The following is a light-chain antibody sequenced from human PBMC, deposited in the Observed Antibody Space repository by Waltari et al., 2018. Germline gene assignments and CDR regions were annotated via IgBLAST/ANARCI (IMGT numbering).Light chain of an antibody. CDR2: DTS. CDR3: QQRST. J-gene: IGKJ2*01. V-gene: IGKV3-11*01. CDR1: QSLTSY. Sequence: EIVLTQSPATLSLSPGEGATLPGRASQSLTSYLAWYQQKPGQAPRLPIYDTSTRPTGIPARFSGSGSGTDFTLIISSLEPEDFGVYYCQQRSTFGQGTKLEIK.